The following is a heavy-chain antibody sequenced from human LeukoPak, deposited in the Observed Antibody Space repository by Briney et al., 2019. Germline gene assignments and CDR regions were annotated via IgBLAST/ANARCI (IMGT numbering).Heavy chain of an antibody. CDR1: GYTFTSYD. J-gene: IGHJ5*02. V-gene: IGHV1-8*03. D-gene: IGHD3-10*01. Sequence: ASVKVSCKASGYTFTSYDINWVRQATGQGLEWMGWMNLNSGNTGYAQKFQGRVTITRNTSISTAYMELSSLRSEDTAVYYCARAPRITMVRGVIYWFDPWGQGTLVTVSS. CDR2: MNLNSGNT. CDR3: ARAPRITMVRGVIYWFDP.